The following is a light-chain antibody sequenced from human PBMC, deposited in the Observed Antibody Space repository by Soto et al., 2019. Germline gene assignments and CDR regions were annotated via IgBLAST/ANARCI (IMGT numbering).Light chain of an antibody. CDR1: NHVVGGYNY. V-gene: IGLV2-14*01. J-gene: IGLJ1*01. CDR3: SSYTTSSTYV. Sequence: ASLFWSSGTVVNIFRHGNNHVVGGYNYVSWYQQHPGKAPKLMISDVSNRPSGVSNRFSGSKSGNTASLTISGLQTEDEADYYCSSYTTSSTYVFGTGTKVTVL. CDR2: DVS.